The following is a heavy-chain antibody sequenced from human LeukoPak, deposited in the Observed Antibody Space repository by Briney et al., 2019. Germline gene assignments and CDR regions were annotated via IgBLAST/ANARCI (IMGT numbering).Heavy chain of an antibody. CDR2: IYYSGST. Sequence: SETLSLTCTVSGGSISSSSYYWGWIRQPPGKGLEWIGSIYYSGSTYYNPSLKSRVTISVDTSKNQFSLKLSSVTAADTAVYYCARLAPLLEQQLVYYYYYVDVWGKGTTVTVSS. J-gene: IGHJ6*03. CDR1: GGSISSSSYY. CDR3: ARLAPLLEQQLVYYYYYVDV. D-gene: IGHD6-13*01. V-gene: IGHV4-39*01.